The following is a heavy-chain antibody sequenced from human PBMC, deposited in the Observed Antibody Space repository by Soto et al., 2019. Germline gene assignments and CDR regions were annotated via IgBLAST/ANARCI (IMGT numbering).Heavy chain of an antibody. CDR2: IIPIFGTA. CDR3: ARFSFRARRYYYYYGMDV. CDR1: GGTFSSYA. D-gene: IGHD6-6*01. Sequence: GASVKVSCKASGGTFSSYAISWVRQAPGQGLEWMGGIIPIFGTANYAQKFQGRVTITADESTSTAYMELSSLRSEDTAVYYCARFSFRARRYYYYYGMDVWGQGTTVTVSS. J-gene: IGHJ6*02. V-gene: IGHV1-69*13.